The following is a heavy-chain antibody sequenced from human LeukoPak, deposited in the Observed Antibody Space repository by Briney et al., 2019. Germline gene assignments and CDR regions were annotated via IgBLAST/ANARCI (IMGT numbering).Heavy chain of an antibody. CDR2: ISGSGGGT. D-gene: IGHD3-3*01. CDR1: GFTFSSYA. V-gene: IGHV3-23*01. J-gene: IGHJ4*02. CDR3: AKETVETIFGVVYLRYDY. Sequence: GGSLRLSCAASGFTFSSYAMSWVRQAPGKGLEWVSAISGSGGGTYYADSVKGRFTISRDNSKNTLYLQMNSLRAEDTAVYYCAKETVETIFGVVYLRYDYWGQGTLVTVSS.